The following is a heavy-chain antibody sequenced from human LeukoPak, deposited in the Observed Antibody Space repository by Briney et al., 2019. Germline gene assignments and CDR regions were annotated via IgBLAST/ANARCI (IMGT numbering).Heavy chain of an antibody. D-gene: IGHD2-8*02. Sequence: SETLSLTCTVSGGSISSYYWSWIRQPPGKGLEWIGYIYYSGSTNYNPSLKSRVTISVDTSKNQFSLKLSSVTAADTAVYYCARLLHEDYWAPFDYWGQGTLVTVSS. CDR2: IYYSGST. J-gene: IGHJ4*02. CDR3: ARLLHEDYWAPFDY. CDR1: GGSISSYY. V-gene: IGHV4-59*08.